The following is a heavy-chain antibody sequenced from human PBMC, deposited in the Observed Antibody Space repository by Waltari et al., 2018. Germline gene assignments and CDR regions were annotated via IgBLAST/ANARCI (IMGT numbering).Heavy chain of an antibody. Sequence: EVPLVQSGAEVKKPGESLRLSCKGSGESFTSEWIGWGGQVPGKGLEWMGIIYPGDSDTRYSPSFQGQVTISADKSISTAYLQWSSLKASDTAMYYCARPKYSSSSGIDYWGQGTLVTVSS. CDR1: GESFTSEW. CDR3: ARPKYSSSSGIDY. D-gene: IGHD6-6*01. V-gene: IGHV5-51*01. CDR2: IYPGDSDT. J-gene: IGHJ4*02.